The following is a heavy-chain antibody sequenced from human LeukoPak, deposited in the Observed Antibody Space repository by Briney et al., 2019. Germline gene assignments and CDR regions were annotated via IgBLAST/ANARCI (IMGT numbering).Heavy chain of an antibody. CDR2: IYYSGST. Sequence: SETLSLTCTVSGDSISSSRYYWGWIRQPPGKGLEWIGYIYYSGSTNYNPSLKSRVTISVDTSKNQFSLKLSSVTAADTAVYYCARQQTAMVNWFDPWGQGTLVTVSS. CDR3: ARQQTAMVNWFDP. D-gene: IGHD5-18*01. J-gene: IGHJ5*02. CDR1: GDSISSSRYY. V-gene: IGHV4-61*05.